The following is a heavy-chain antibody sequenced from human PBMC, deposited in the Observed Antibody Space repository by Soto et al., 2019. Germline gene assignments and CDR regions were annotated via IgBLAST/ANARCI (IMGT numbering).Heavy chain of an antibody. CDR1: GGSITNYY. J-gene: IGHJ3*02. Sequence: QVQLQESGPGLVKPSETLSLTCTVSGGSITNYYWSWIRQPPGKGLEWIGDIYSSNIYNPSLQSRVTISEDTSKNQLSLRLTSVTPADTAVYYSAGQHQAVAGPGAFDIWGEGTMFTVSS. CDR2: IYSSN. CDR3: AGQHQAVAGPGAFDI. V-gene: IGHV4-59*01. D-gene: IGHD6-19*01.